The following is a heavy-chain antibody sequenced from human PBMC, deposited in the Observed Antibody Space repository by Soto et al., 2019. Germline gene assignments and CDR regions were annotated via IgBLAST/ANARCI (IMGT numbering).Heavy chain of an antibody. CDR1: GFTFSSYW. V-gene: IGHV3-7*03. CDR2: IKQDGSEK. CDR3: ARDIRLPTTRRLELGHYYYGMDV. Sequence: GGSLRLSCAASGFTFSSYWMSWVRQAPGKGLEWVANIKQDGSEKCYVDALKGRFTISRDNAKNSLYLQMNSRRAEDTVVYYWARDIRLPTTRRLELGHYYYGMDVWGQGTTVTVSS. J-gene: IGHJ6*02. D-gene: IGHD7-27*01.